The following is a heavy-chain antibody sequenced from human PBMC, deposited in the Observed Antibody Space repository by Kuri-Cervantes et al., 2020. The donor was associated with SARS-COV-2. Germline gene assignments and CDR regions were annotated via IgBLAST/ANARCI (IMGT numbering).Heavy chain of an antibody. CDR3: ARAGYSTGWFPDWYFDL. CDR1: GFTVSTNY. J-gene: IGHJ2*01. D-gene: IGHD6-19*01. V-gene: IGHV3-53*01. Sequence: GGSLRLSCAASGFTVSTNYMSWDRQAPGKGLEWVSIIYRGGTTYYADSVKGRFTISRDNSKNIVNLQMNSLRGEDTALYYCARAGYSTGWFPDWYFDLWGRGTLVTVSS. CDR2: IYRGGTT.